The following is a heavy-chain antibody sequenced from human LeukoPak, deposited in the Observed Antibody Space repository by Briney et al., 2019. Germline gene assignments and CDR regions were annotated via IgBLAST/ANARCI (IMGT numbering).Heavy chain of an antibody. CDR3: AKAPMDSRSYWLLDY. CDR1: GFTFSTYS. D-gene: IGHD1-26*01. J-gene: IGHJ4*02. Sequence: QPGGSLRLSCAASGFTFSTYSMNWVRQAPGKGLEWVSYISSSSNTIYYADSVKGRFTISRDNSKNTLYLQMNSLRAEDTAVYYCAKAPMDSRSYWLLDYWGQGTLVTVSS. CDR2: ISSSSNTI. V-gene: IGHV3-48*01.